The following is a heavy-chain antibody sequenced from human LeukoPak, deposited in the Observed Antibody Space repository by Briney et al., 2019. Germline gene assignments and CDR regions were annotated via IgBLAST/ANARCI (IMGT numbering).Heavy chain of an antibody. J-gene: IGHJ4*02. CDR3: ARDPYYYDSSGYYGEGFDY. CDR1: GFTFSSYS. CDR2: ISSGSGTI. D-gene: IGHD3-22*01. Sequence: GGSLRLSCAASGFTFSSYSMNWVRQAPGKGLEWVSYISSGSGTIYYADSVKGRFTISRDNAKNSLYLQMNSLRAEDTAVYYCARDPYYYDSSGYYGEGFDYWGQGTLVTVSS. V-gene: IGHV3-48*04.